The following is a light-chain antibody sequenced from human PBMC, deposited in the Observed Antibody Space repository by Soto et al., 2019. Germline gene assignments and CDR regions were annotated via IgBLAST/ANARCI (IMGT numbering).Light chain of an antibody. V-gene: IGKV1-5*03. CDR3: QQYKTYPWT. J-gene: IGKJ1*01. Sequence: DIQMTQFPSTLSASVGDRVTITCRASQSISSWLAWYQQQPGKAPKLLIYKASRLESGVPSRFSGRGSGTDFILTISSLQHDDFATYCCQQYKTYPWTFGQGTKVDIK. CDR2: KAS. CDR1: QSISSW.